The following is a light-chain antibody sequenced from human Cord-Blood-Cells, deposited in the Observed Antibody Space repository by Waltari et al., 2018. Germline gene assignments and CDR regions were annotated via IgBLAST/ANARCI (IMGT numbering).Light chain of an antibody. V-gene: IGKV4-1*01. J-gene: IGKJ4*01. Sequence: DIVMNQSPDSLAVSLVERSTINCKSSQSVLYSSNNKNYLDWYQQKPGQPPKLLIYWASTRESGVPDRFSGSGSVTDFTLTISSLQAEDVAVYYCQQYYSTPLTFGGGTKVEIK. CDR3: QQYYSTPLT. CDR2: WAS. CDR1: QSVLYSSNNKNY.